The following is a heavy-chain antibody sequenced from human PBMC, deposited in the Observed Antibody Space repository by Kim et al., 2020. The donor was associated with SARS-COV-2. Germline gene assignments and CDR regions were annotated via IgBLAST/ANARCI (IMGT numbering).Heavy chain of an antibody. D-gene: IGHD3-22*01. CDR2: ISRSSSTI. CDR3: ARSREGHYDSNYY. J-gene: IGHJ1*01. V-gene: IGHV3-48*02. Sequence: GGSLRLSCAASGFTFSSYRMNWVRQAPGKGLEWISYISRSSSTINYADSVKGRFTISRDNAKNSPFLQMNCLRDEDTAVYFCARSREGHYDSNYYWGQGTLVTVSS. CDR1: GFTFSSYR.